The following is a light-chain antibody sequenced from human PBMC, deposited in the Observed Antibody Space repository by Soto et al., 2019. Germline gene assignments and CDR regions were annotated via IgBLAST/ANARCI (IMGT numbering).Light chain of an antibody. Sequence: QPVLTQSPSASASLGASVKLTCTLSSGHSSYAIAWHQQQPEKGPRYLMKLNSDGSHGKGDGIPDRFSGSSSGAERYLTISSLQSEDEADYYCQTWGTGTLYVFGTGTQLTVL. CDR2: LNSDGSH. CDR3: QTWGTGTLYV. CDR1: SGHSSYA. J-gene: IGLJ1*01. V-gene: IGLV4-69*01.